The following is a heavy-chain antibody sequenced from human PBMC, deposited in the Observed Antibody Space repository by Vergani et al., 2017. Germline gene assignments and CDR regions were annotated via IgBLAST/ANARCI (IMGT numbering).Heavy chain of an antibody. CDR2: IRDDGTKR. CDR3: TKAGQYDRDNFRDS. J-gene: IGHJ1*01. V-gene: IGHV3-30*02. Sequence: QVQLVESGGGVVQPGGSLRLSCIASGFTFRIYGMHWVRQAPGKGLEWVAFIRDDGTKRFYGDSVKGRFTISRDNSQTTVFLQMNSLRADESAVYYCTKAGQYDRDNFRDSWGQGALVSVAS. D-gene: IGHD3-22*01. CDR1: GFTFRIYG.